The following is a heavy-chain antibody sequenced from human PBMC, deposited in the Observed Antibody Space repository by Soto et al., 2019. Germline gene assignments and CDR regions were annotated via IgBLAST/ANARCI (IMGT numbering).Heavy chain of an antibody. V-gene: IGHV4-4*07. CDR1: GGSISSYY. D-gene: IGHD3-10*01. J-gene: IGHJ4*02. CDR3: ARGGAGWFGELLHYFDY. CDR2: IYTSGST. Sequence: PSETLSLTCTVSGGSISSYYWSWIRQPAGKGLEWIGRIYTSGSTNYNPSLKSRVTMSVDTSKNQFSLKLSSVTAADTAVYYCARGGAGWFGELLHYFDYWGQGTLVTVSS.